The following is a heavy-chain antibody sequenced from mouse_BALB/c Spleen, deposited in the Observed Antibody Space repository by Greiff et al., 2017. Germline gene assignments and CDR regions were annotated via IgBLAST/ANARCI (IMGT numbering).Heavy chain of an antibody. CDR1: GFSLTGYG. CDR3: ARERDYGNSWFAY. J-gene: IGHJ3*01. V-gene: IGHV2-6-7*01. CDR2: IWGDGST. Sequence: VKVVESGPGLVAPSQSLSITCTVSGFSLTGYGVNWVRQPPGKGLEWLGMIWGDGSTDYNSALKSRLSISKDNSKSQVFLKMNSLQTDDTARYYCARERDYGNSWFAYWGQGTLVTVSA. D-gene: IGHD2-1*01.